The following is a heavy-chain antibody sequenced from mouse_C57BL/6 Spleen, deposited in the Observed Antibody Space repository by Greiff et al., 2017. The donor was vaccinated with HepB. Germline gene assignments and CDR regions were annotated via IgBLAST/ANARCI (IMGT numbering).Heavy chain of an antibody. D-gene: IGHD2-3*01. CDR2: INPSTGDT. J-gene: IGHJ4*01. CDR3: ARWMDFYYYAMDY. V-gene: IGHV1-42*01. Sequence: EVKLLESGPELVKPGASVKISCKASGYSFTGYYMNWVKQSPEKSLEWIGEINPSTGDTTYNQKFKAKATLTVDKSFSTAYMQLKSLISEDSAVYYCARWMDFYYYAMDYWGQRTSVTVAS. CDR1: GYSFTGYY.